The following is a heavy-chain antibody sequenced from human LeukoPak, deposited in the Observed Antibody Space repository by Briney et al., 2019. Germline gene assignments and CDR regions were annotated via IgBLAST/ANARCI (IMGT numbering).Heavy chain of an antibody. CDR1: GFTFGDYP. D-gene: IGHD5-18*01. J-gene: IGHJ4*02. Sequence: GGSLRLSCTGSGFTFGDYPVSWVRQAPGKGLEWVGFIRCKAYGGTTEYAASVKGRFTISRDDSKSIAYLQMNSLKTEDTAVYYCTRALEGGYSYGYTTFGYWGQGTLVTVSS. V-gene: IGHV3-49*04. CDR3: TRALEGGYSYGYTTFGY. CDR2: IRCKAYGGTT.